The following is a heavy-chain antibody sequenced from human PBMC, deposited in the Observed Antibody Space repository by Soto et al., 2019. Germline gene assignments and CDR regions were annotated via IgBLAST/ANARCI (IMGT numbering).Heavy chain of an antibody. J-gene: IGHJ3*02. CDR1: GYSFTSYW. CDR3: ASTLRMVRENVGAFDI. CDR2: IYPGDSDT. V-gene: IGHV5-51*01. D-gene: IGHD3-10*01. Sequence: GESLKISCKGSGYSFTSYWIGWVRQMPGKGLEWMGIIYPGDSDTRYSPSFQGQVTISADKSISTAYLQWSSLKASDTAMYYCASTLRMVRENVGAFDIWGQGTMVTVSS.